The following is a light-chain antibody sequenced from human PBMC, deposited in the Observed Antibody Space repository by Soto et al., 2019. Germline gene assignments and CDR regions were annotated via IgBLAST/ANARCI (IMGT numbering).Light chain of an antibody. CDR3: QAWDSSTMI. CDR2: QDR. CDR1: RLGDKY. J-gene: IGLJ2*01. Sequence: SYELTQPPSMSVSPGQTASITCSGDRLGDKYACWYQQKPGQSPLLVIYQDRKRPSGIPERFSGSNSGNTATLTISGTQAMDEADYYCQAWDSSTMIFGGGTKLTVL. V-gene: IGLV3-1*01.